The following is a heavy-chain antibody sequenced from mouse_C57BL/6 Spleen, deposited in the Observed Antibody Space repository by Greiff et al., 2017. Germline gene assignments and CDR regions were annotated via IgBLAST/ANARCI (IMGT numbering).Heavy chain of an antibody. V-gene: IGHV1-15*01. J-gene: IGHJ3*01. CDR1: GYTFTDYE. CDR2: IDPETGGT. D-gene: IGHD1-1*02. CDR3: TRLSYGPFAY. Sequence: QVQLKESGAELVRPGASVTLSCKASGYTFTDYEMHWVKQTPVHGLEWIGAIDPETGGTAYNQKFKGKAILTADKSSSTAYMELRSLTSEDSAVYYCTRLSYGPFAYWGQGTLVTVSA.